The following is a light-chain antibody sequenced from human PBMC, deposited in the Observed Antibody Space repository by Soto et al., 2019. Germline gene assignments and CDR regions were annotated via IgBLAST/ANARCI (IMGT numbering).Light chain of an antibody. CDR3: ELGARSPRV. V-gene: IGLV4-60*02. CDR2: LEGSGSY. CDR1: SGHSSYI. J-gene: IGLJ7*02. Sequence: QSVLTQSSSASASLGSSVKLTCTLSSGHSSYIIAWHQQQPGKAPRYLMKLEGSGSYNKGSGVPDRFSGSSSGADRYLTIPNPQCEEEANYYCELGARSPRVFVGGPQLPAL.